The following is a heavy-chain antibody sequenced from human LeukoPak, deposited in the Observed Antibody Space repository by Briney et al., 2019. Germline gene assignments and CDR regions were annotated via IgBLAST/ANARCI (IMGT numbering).Heavy chain of an antibody. J-gene: IGHJ4*02. CDR3: ARDHDFWSGFFDY. D-gene: IGHD3-3*01. CDR1: GGSFSGYY. CDR2: IYSSEST. Sequence: PSETLSLTCAVYGGSFSGYYWSWIRQPAGKGLEWIGRIYSSESTNYNPSLKSRVSMSVDTSRNQFSLKLSSVTAADTAVYFCARDHDFWSGFFDYWGQGTLVTVSS. V-gene: IGHV4-4*07.